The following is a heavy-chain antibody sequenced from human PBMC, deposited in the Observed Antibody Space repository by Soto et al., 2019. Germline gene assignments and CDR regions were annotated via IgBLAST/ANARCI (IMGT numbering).Heavy chain of an antibody. D-gene: IGHD2-21*01. Sequence: GGSLRLSCAASGSSFSYYWMHWVRQAPGKGLVWVSRIKTDGSSSSYADSVKGRFTISRDNTKNTLYLQMNSLRVEDTAVYYCARAGEGFDYWGQGTLVIVSS. J-gene: IGHJ4*02. CDR2: IKTDGSSS. CDR1: GSSFSYYW. V-gene: IGHV3-74*01. CDR3: ARAGEGFDY.